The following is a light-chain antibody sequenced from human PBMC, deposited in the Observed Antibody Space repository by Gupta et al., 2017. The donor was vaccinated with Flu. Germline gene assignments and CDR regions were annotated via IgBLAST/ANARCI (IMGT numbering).Light chain of an antibody. CDR1: RSVTTY. CDR3: QQSYSTPYT. J-gene: IGKJ2*01. V-gene: IGKV1-39*01. Sequence: DIQMTQSPSSLSASVGDRVTITCRASRSVTTYLNWYQQKPGRAPKLLIYAASNLQSGVPSRFSGGGSGADFTFTISSLQPEDFATYYCQQSYSTPYTFGQGTKLEI. CDR2: AAS.